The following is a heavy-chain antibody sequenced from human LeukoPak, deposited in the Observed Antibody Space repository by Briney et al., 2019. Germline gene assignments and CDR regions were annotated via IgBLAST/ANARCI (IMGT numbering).Heavy chain of an antibody. V-gene: IGHV4-39*01. J-gene: IGHJ5*02. CDR2: IYYSGST. D-gene: IGHD3-10*01. CDR3: ARRVWFDP. CDR1: GGSISSSSYS. Sequence: SETLSLTCTVSGGSISSSSYSWGWIRQPPGKGLEWIGSIYYSGSTYYNPSLKSRVTISVDTSKNQFSLKLSSVTAADTAVYYCARRVWFDPWGQGTLVTVSS.